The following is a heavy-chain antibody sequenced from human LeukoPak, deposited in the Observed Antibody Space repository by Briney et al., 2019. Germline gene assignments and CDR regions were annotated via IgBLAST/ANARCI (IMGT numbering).Heavy chain of an antibody. J-gene: IGHJ1*01. CDR1: GASISSSY. D-gene: IGHD3-22*01. V-gene: IGHV4-4*07. CDR3: ARDQTYYVSSGYYYVTYFQH. Sequence: SETLSLTCTVSGASISSSYCTWIRQPAAEGLEWIGSISTGGSTTYNPSFRSRVTMSLDTSKNQFSLNLTSVTAADTAVYYCARDQTYYVSSGYYYVTYFQHWGQGILVTVFS. CDR2: ISTGGST.